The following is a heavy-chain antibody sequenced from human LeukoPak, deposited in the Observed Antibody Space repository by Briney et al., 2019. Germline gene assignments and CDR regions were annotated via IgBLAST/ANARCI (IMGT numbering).Heavy chain of an antibody. D-gene: IGHD5-12*01. Sequence: ASVKVSCKASGYTFTSYYMHWVRQAPGQGLEWMGIINPSGGSTSYAQKFQGRVTMTRDTSTSTVYMELSSLRSEDTAVYYCVRGGGPDSGYDQYYFDYWGQGTLVTVSS. J-gene: IGHJ4*02. V-gene: IGHV1-46*01. CDR2: INPSGGST. CDR1: GYTFTSYY. CDR3: VRGGGPDSGYDQYYFDY.